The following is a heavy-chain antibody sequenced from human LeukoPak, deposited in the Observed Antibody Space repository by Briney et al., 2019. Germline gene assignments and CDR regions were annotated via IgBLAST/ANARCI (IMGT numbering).Heavy chain of an antibody. Sequence: GGSLRLSCAASGFTFSSYAMSWVRQAPGKGLEWVSGILDSGYSTYYANSVKGRFTISRDNSNNTLYLQMNSLSAEDTAVYYCAKLGGHPLHNYYVGVWSKGTTVAVSS. V-gene: IGHV3-23*01. J-gene: IGHJ6*03. CDR2: ILDSGYST. CDR1: GFTFSSYA. D-gene: IGHD3-16*01. CDR3: AKLGGHPLHNYYVGV.